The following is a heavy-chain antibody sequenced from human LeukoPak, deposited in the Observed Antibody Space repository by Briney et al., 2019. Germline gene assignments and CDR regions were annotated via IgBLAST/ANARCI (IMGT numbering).Heavy chain of an antibody. J-gene: IGHJ6*02. CDR3: ARVGYSSSWYKSYYYYYYGMDV. CDR2: IYSGGGT. CDR1: GFTFSSNY. Sequence: GGSLRLSCAASGFTFSSNYMSWVRQAPGKGLEWVSVIYSGGGTYYADSVKGRFTISRDNAKNSLYLQMNSLRAEDTAVYYCARVGYSSSWYKSYYYYYYGMDVWGQGATVTVSS. D-gene: IGHD6-13*01. V-gene: IGHV3-53*01.